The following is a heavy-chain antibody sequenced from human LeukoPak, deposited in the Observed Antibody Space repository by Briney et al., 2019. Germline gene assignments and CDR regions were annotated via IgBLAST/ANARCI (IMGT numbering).Heavy chain of an antibody. Sequence: SETLSLTCTVSGVSVSDGNYYWSWIRQPPGKGLEWIGYMSYAESTKYNPSLNSRVTISVDRSKNQVSLNLTSVTAADTAVYYCASTSNTWLGLPYFDSWGQGTLVTVSA. CDR1: GVSVSDGNYY. CDR2: MSYAEST. D-gene: IGHD3-10*01. CDR3: ASTSNTWLGLPYFDS. J-gene: IGHJ4*02. V-gene: IGHV4-61*01.